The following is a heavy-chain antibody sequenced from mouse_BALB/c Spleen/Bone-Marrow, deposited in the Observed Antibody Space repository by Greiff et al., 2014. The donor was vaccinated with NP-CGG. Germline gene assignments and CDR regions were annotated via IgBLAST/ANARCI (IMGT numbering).Heavy chain of an antibody. J-gene: IGHJ4*01. V-gene: IGHV3-6*02. D-gene: IGHD2-14*01. CDR3: ASVEVHAMDY. CDR1: GYSITSGYY. Sequence: EVQVVESGPGLVKPSQSLSLTCSVTGYSITSGYYWNWIRQFPGNKLEWLGYISYDGSNHYNPSLTNRVSITRDTSKNQFFLRLNSVTTEDTATYYYASVEVHAMDYWGQGTSVTVSS. CDR2: ISYDGSN.